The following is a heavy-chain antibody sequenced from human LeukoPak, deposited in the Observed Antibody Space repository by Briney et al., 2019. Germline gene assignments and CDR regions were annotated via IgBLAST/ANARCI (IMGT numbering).Heavy chain of an antibody. CDR3: AKGSQYNILTGFIVGAMDDFDH. Sequence: GGSLRLSCAASGFTFSSYGMHWVRQAPGKGLEWVAFIRYDGSIKHYADSVKGRVTISRDNSKNTLYLQMNSLRAEDTAVYYCAKGSQYNILTGFIVGAMDDFDHWGQGTLVTVSS. CDR1: GFTFSSYG. CDR2: IRYDGSIK. D-gene: IGHD3-9*01. V-gene: IGHV3-30*02. J-gene: IGHJ4*02.